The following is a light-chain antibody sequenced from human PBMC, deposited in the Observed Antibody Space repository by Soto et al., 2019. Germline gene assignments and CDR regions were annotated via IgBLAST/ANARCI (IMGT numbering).Light chain of an antibody. V-gene: IGKV1-5*03. CDR3: QHYNSYPPWT. J-gene: IGKJ1*01. CDR2: KAA. Sequence: DIQMTQSPSTLSATVGDRVTITCRASQNINSWLAWYQQEPGKAPKVLIYKAASLESGVPSRFSSSGSGTEITLTINSLQPDDFATYYCQHYNSYPPWTFGQGTKVDIK. CDR1: QNINSW.